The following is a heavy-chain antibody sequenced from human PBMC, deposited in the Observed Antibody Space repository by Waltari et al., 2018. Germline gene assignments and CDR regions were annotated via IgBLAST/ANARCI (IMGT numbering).Heavy chain of an antibody. CDR2: ISGNGGTT. CDR1: GLTFSGYA. Sequence: EVQLVESGGGLVQPGGSLRLSCAASGLTFSGYALSWVRRAPGKGLDWVLAISGNGGTTYYADSVKGRFTTSRDNSKNTLYLQLNSLRADDTAVYYCAKGAVWSSYYFDYWGQGTLVTVSS. V-gene: IGHV3-23*04. J-gene: IGHJ4*02. D-gene: IGHD1-26*01. CDR3: AKGAVWSSYYFDY.